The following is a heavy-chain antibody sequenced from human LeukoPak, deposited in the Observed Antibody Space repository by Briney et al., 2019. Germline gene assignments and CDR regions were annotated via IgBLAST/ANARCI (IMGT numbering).Heavy chain of an antibody. J-gene: IGHJ6*03. Sequence: GASVKVSCKASGYTFTSYDINWVRQATGQGLEWMGWMNPNSGNTGYAQKFQGRVTMTRNTSISTAYMELSSLRSEDTAVCYCARYGIAAAGFHAGDYYYYMDVWGKGTTVTDSS. CDR3: ARYGIAAAGFHAGDYYYYMDV. CDR1: GYTFTSYD. CDR2: MNPNSGNT. V-gene: IGHV1-8*01. D-gene: IGHD6-13*01.